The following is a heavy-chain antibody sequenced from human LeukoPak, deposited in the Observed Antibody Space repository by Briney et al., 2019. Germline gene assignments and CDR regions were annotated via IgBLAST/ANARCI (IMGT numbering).Heavy chain of an antibody. D-gene: IGHD6-19*01. V-gene: IGHV3-30*18. Sequence: PGGSLRLSCAASGFTFSSYGVHWVRQAPGKGLGWVAGLSSDGINKYYADSVQGRFTISRDTSKNTLYLLMNSLRVEDTAVYYCAKGDWQWSRSENAFDIWGQGTMVTVSS. J-gene: IGHJ3*02. CDR3: AKGDWQWSRSENAFDI. CDR2: LSSDGINK. CDR1: GFTFSSYG.